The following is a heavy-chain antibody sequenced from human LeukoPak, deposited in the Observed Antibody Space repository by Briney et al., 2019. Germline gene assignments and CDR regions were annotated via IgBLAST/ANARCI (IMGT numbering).Heavy chain of an antibody. CDR3: ARDKSTSNLSSIDY. V-gene: IGHV3-30*04. Sequence: GRSLRLSCAASGFTFSSYVMHWVRQAPGKGLERVAIISYDGSNEYYAYSVKGRFSISRDNSKNTLYLQINRLRAADTAVYYCARDKSTSNLSSIDYWGQGTLVTVSS. CDR1: GFTFSSYV. CDR2: ISYDGSNE. D-gene: IGHD1-14*01. J-gene: IGHJ4*02.